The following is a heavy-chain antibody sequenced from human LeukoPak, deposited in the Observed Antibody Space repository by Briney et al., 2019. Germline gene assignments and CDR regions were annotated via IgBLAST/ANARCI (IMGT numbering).Heavy chain of an antibody. CDR3: ARDVGRYCSSTSCYTDWFDP. J-gene: IGHJ5*02. CDR1: GYTFTGYY. Sequence: GASVKVSCKASGYTFTGYYMHWVRQAPGQGLEWMGWINPNSGGTNYAQKFQGRVTMTRDTSISTAYMELSRLRSDDTAVHYCARDVGRYCSSTSCYTDWFDPWGQGTLVTVSS. D-gene: IGHD2-2*02. CDR2: INPNSGGT. V-gene: IGHV1-2*02.